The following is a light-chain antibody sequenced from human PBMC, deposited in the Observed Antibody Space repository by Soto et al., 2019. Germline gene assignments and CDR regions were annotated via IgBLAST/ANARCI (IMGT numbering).Light chain of an antibody. CDR3: QQYGNSPRYS. V-gene: IGKV3-20*01. CDR2: GTS. CDR1: QSVSSNY. Sequence: EIVLTQSPGTLSLSLGERATLSCRASQSVSSNYLAWYQQKPGQAPRLLIYGTSSRATGIPDRFSGSGSGPDFTLTISRLEPEDFAVYYCQQYGNSPRYSFGQGTKLEIK. J-gene: IGKJ2*03.